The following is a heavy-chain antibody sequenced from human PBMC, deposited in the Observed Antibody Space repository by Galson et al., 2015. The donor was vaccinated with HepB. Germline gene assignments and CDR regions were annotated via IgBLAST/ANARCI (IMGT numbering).Heavy chain of an antibody. CDR2: ISSSGNTI. CDR3: ARRGKVDASDL. J-gene: IGHJ3*01. CDR1: GFTFSDYF. Sequence: SLRLSCAASGFTFSDYFMGWIRQAPGKGLECVSYISSSGNTIDYADSVKGRFTISRDNAQNSLYLQMNSLRVEDTAVYYCARRGKVDASDLWGPGTMVTASS. D-gene: IGHD3-16*01. V-gene: IGHV3-11*01.